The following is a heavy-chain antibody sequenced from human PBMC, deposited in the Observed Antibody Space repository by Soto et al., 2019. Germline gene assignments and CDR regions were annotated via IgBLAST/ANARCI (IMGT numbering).Heavy chain of an antibody. D-gene: IGHD6-13*01. J-gene: IGHJ4*02. CDR3: AREHSSSWDY. V-gene: IGHV1-2*04. CDR2: INPNSGGT. CDR1: GYTFTGYY. Sequence: QVQLVQSGAEVKKPGASVKVSCKAAGYTFTGYYMHWVRQAPGQGLEWMGWINPNSGGTNYAQKLQGWVTMTRDTSISTAYMELSRLRSDDTAVYYCAREHSSSWDYWGQGTVVNGSS.